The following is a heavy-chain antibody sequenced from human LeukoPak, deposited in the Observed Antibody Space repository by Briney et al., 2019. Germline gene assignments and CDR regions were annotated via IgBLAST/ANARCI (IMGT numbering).Heavy chain of an antibody. V-gene: IGHV3-21*01. Sequence: GRSLRLSCAASGFTFSSYSMNWVRQAPGKGLEWVSSISSSSSYIYYADSVKGRLTISRDNAKNSLYLQMNSLRAEDTAVYYCARSSSGDYSYYFDYWGQGTLVTVSS. CDR3: ARSSSGDYSYYFDY. CDR1: GFTFSSYS. J-gene: IGHJ4*02. D-gene: IGHD2-21*01. CDR2: ISSSSSYI.